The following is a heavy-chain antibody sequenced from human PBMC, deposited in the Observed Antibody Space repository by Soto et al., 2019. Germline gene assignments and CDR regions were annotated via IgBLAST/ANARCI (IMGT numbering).Heavy chain of an antibody. J-gene: IGHJ2*01. D-gene: IGHD6-19*01. CDR1: GFTFSSYS. V-gene: IGHV3-21*01. Sequence: EVQLVESGGGLVKPGGSLRLSCAASGFTFSSYSMNWVRQAPGKGLEWVSSISSSSSYIYYAVSVKGRFTISRDNAKNSLYLQMNSLRAEDTAVYYCARDAVADWYFDLWGRGTLVTVSS. CDR2: ISSSSSYI. CDR3: ARDAVADWYFDL.